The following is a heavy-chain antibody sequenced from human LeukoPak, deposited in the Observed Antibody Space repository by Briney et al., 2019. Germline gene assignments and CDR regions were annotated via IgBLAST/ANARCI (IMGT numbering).Heavy chain of an antibody. CDR1: GFTFSSYA. CDR3: AKDCGGDCYYDSVY. V-gene: IGHV3-23*01. J-gene: IGHJ4*02. D-gene: IGHD2-21*02. CDR2: ISGNDDRT. Sequence: GGSLRLSCAASGFTFSSYAMHWVRQAPGKGLEWVSAISGNDDRTYYADSVKGRFTISRDNSKDTLYLQMNSLRAEDTAVYYCAKDCGGDCYYDSVYWGQGILVTVSS.